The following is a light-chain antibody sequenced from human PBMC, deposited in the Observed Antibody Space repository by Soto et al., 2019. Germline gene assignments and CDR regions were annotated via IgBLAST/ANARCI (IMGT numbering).Light chain of an antibody. CDR1: SSDVGAYNH. V-gene: IGLV2-14*03. CDR3: SSFTNSGTWV. CDR2: EVN. J-gene: IGLJ3*02. Sequence: QSVLTQPASVSGSPGQSITISCTGTSSDVGAYNHVSWYQQHPGKVPKVVIYEVNNRPSGVSNRFSASKSGNTASLTISGLQAEDEATYYCSSFTNSGTWVVGGGTKLTVL.